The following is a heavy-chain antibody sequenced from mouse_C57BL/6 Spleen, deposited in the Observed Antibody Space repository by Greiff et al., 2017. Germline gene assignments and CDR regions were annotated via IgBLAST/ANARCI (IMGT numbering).Heavy chain of an antibody. CDR1: GYTFTSYW. Sequence: QVQLQQPGAELVKPGASVKLSCKASGYTFTSYWMHWVKQRPGQGLEWIGMIHPNSGSTNYNEKFKSKATLTVDKSSSTAYMQLSSLTSEDSAVYYCARPYGSSLSYWYFDGWGTGTTVTVSS. J-gene: IGHJ1*03. D-gene: IGHD1-1*01. V-gene: IGHV1-64*01. CDR3: ARPYGSSLSYWYFDG. CDR2: IHPNSGST.